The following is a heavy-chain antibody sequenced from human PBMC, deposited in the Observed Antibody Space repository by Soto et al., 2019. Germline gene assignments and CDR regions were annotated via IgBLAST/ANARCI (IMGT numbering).Heavy chain of an antibody. CDR1: GFTFSNYW. Sequence: EVQVVESGGGLVQPGGSLRLSCAASGFTFSNYWIHWVRQAPGKGLVWVSRINSDGTSTSYADSVKGRFTISRDNAKNTLDLQMNRLSVEDTAVYYCARAVRSGSYPYYYYGMDVWGQGTTVTVSS. D-gene: IGHD3-10*01. CDR2: INSDGTST. CDR3: ARAVRSGSYPYYYYGMDV. V-gene: IGHV3-74*01. J-gene: IGHJ6*02.